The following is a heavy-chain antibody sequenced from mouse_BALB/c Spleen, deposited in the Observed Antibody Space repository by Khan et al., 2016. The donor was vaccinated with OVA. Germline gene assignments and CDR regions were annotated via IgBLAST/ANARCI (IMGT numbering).Heavy chain of an antibody. Sequence: EVQLQESGPSLVKPSQTLSLTCSVTGDSITSGYWNWIRKFPGNKFEFMGYIIYTGSIYYNPSLKSRISLTRLIPTTLYYLQLNSVTTSVQPSFYDARSTYRYAFAYWGQGTLVTVSA. CDR3: ARSTYRYAFAY. J-gene: IGHJ3*01. CDR2: IIYTGSI. D-gene: IGHD2-14*01. V-gene: IGHV3-8*02. CDR1: GDSITSGY.